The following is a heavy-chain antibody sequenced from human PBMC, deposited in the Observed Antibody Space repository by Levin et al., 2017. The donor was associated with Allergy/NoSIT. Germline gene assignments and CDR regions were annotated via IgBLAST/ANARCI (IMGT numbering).Heavy chain of an antibody. V-gene: IGHV4-4*07. CDR3: ARDHIVVVPAAISSYWYFDL. CDR1: GGSISSYY. CDR2: IYTSGST. J-gene: IGHJ2*01. D-gene: IGHD2-2*01. Sequence: SETLSLTCTVSGGSISSYYWSWIRQPAGKGLEWIGRIYTSGSTNYNPSLKSRVTMSVDTSKNQFSLKLSSVTAADTAVYYCARDHIVVVPAAISSYWYFDLWGRGTLVTVSS.